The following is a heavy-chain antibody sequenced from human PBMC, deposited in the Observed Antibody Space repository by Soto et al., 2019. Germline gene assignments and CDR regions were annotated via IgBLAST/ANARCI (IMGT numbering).Heavy chain of an antibody. CDR2: IYFTGST. CDR3: ARELVISPDAFDI. V-gene: IGHV4-30-4*01. D-gene: IGHD3-9*01. CDR1: GGSINSNDYY. Sequence: PSETLSLTCTISGGSINSNDYYWSWIRQPPGKALEWIGYIYFTGSTYYNPSLGSRVAISIDASKNHFSLKLSSVTATDTAVYYCARELVISPDAFDIWGQGTMVTVS. J-gene: IGHJ3*02.